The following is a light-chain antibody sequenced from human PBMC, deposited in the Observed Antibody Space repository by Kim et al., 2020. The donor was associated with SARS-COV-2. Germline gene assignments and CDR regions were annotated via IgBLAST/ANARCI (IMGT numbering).Light chain of an antibody. V-gene: IGLV1-51*01. CDR2: DNN. CDR3: GTWDSRLSAVV. Sequence: QSVLTQPPSLSASQGQKVTISCSGDTSNIGNNYVSWYQHLPGAGPQLLIRDNNQRPSGIPDRFSASKSGASATLGITGLQPGDEAHYYCGTWDSRLSAVVFGGGTQLTVL. CDR1: TSNIGNNY. J-gene: IGLJ2*01.